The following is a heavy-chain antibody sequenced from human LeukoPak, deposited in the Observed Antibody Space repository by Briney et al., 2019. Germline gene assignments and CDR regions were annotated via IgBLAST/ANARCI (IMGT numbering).Heavy chain of an antibody. V-gene: IGHV3-11*01. J-gene: IGHJ4*02. Sequence: GGSLRLSCAASGFTFSDYYMSWIRQAPGKGLEGLSYISSRGKTTHFADSVKGRFSVSRDNTNNTLYVQMNSLRAEDTAVYFCARGRDGYKYWGQGTLVTVSS. D-gene: IGHD5-24*01. CDR3: ARGRDGYKY. CDR2: ISSRGKTT. CDR1: GFTFSDYY.